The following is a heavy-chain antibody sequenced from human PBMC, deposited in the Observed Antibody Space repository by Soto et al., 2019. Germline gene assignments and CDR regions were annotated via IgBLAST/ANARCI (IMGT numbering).Heavy chain of an antibody. CDR2: IYYSGST. CDR1: GGSISSSSYC. J-gene: IGHJ5*02. CDR3: ERQVVSSLFHP. D-gene: IGHD6-13*01. Sequence: SETLSLTCTVFGGSISSSSYCWGWIRQPPGKGLEWIGSIYYSGSTYYNPSLKSRVTISVDTSKNQFSLKLSSVTAADTAVYYCERQVVSSLFHPCGQGTLVTAPQ. V-gene: IGHV4-39*01.